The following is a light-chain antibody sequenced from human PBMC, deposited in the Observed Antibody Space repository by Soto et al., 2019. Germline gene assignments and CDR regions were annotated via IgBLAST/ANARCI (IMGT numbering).Light chain of an antibody. Sequence: EIVMTQSPAALSVSPGERATLSCRASQSVSSNLAWYQQKPGQAPRLLIYGASTRATGIPARFSGSGSGTEFTLPISSLQSEDFAVYYSQHYNNWPPWTFGQGTKVEIK. CDR1: QSVSSN. CDR3: QHYNNWPPWT. J-gene: IGKJ1*01. CDR2: GAS. V-gene: IGKV3-15*01.